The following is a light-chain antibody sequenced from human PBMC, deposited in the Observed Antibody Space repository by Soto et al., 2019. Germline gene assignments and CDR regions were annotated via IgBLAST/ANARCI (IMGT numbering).Light chain of an antibody. CDR3: QQYGSSPPIT. CDR2: RAS. V-gene: IGKV3-20*01. Sequence: IVLTQSPGTLSLSPGEEATLSCRASPSVNNNYVAWYQQKRGQAPRLLVYRASTRATGIPDRFSGSGSGTDFTLTISSMEPEDSAMYYCQQYGSSPPITFGQGTRLEIK. CDR1: PSVNNNY. J-gene: IGKJ5*01.